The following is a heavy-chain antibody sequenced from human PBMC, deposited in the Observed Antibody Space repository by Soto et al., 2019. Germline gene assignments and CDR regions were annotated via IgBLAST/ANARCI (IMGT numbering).Heavy chain of an antibody. Sequence: PGGSLRLSCVASGYTFNSHEMNWVRQATGKGLEWISSISGSGTTNYAESVKGRFTISRDNAHKSLFLEMKDLRVEDTAVYYCARGGIHWGQGTLVTVSS. CDR1: GYTFNSHE. V-gene: IGHV3-48*03. D-gene: IGHD3-16*01. CDR3: ARGGIH. CDR2: ISGSGTT. J-gene: IGHJ4*02.